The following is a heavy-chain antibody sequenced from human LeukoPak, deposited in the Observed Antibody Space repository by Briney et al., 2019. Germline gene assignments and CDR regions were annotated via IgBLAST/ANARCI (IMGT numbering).Heavy chain of an antibody. Sequence: ASVKVSCKASGYTFTSHAMHWVRQAPGQGLEWMGWINTNTRNPTYAQGFTGRFVFSLDTSVSTAYLQISNLRPEDTVVYYCARDSRGYPDWGQGTLVTVSS. J-gene: IGHJ4*02. V-gene: IGHV7-4-1*02. CDR1: GYTFTSHA. D-gene: IGHD3-22*01. CDR2: INTNTRNP. CDR3: ARDSRGYPD.